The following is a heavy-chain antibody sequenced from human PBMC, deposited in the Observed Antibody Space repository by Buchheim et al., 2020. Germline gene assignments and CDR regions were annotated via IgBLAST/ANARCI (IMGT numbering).Heavy chain of an antibody. Sequence: EVVLLESGGGLVQPGGSQRLSCAASGFRFRNYAMSWVRQAPGKGLEWVSGISGSGGSTYYTDSVQGRFTISRDNSQNTLSLQMNSLRGEDTAVYYCAKENWMDTTTDDNWYDSWGQGTL. CDR1: GFRFRNYA. CDR2: ISGSGGST. J-gene: IGHJ5*01. D-gene: IGHD4-17*01. CDR3: AKENWMDTTTDDNWYDS. V-gene: IGHV3-23*01.